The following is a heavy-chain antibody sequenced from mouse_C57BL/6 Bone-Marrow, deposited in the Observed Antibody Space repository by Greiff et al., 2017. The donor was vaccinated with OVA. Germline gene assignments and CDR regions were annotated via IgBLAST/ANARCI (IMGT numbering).Heavy chain of an antibody. J-gene: IGHJ1*03. V-gene: IGHV2-4*01. D-gene: IGHD2-2*01. CDR1: GFSLTSYG. CDR2: IWSGGST. Sequence: SGPGLVQPSQSLSITCTVSGFSLTSYGVHWVRQPPGKGLEWLGVIWSGGSTDYNAAFISRLSISKDNSKSQVFFKMNSLQADDTAIYYCAKNRGYDGYWYFDVWGTGTTVTVSS. CDR3: AKNRGYDGYWYFDV.